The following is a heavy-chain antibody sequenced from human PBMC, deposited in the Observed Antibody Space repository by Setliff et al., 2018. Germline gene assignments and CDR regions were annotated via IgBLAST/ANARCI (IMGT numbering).Heavy chain of an antibody. CDR2: IIGSGIST. J-gene: IGHJ4*02. D-gene: IGHD6-6*01. Sequence: PGGSLRLSCAASGFSFSSYAMSWVRQAPGKGLEWVSSIIGSGISTYYADSVQGRFTISRDNHKNTLHLQMNSLRVEDTAIYYCAKSDKQLVRGGPDYWGQGTLVTVSS. CDR3: AKSDKQLVRGGPDY. CDR1: GFSFSSYA. V-gene: IGHV3-23*01.